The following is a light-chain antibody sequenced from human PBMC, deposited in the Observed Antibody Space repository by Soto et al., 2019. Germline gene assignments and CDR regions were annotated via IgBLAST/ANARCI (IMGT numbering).Light chain of an antibody. Sequence: QSVLTQPASVSGSPGQSITISCTGTSSDVGGYNYVSWYQQHPGKAPKLMIYDVSNRPSGVSNRFSGSKSGNTASLTISGLQAEDEADSYCSSYTSSSIVVFGGGTKVTVL. CDR2: DVS. CDR3: SSYTSSSIVV. CDR1: SSDVGGYNY. J-gene: IGLJ2*01. V-gene: IGLV2-14*01.